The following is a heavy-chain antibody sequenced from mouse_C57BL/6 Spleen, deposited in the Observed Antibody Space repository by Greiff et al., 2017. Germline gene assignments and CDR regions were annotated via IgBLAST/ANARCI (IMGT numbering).Heavy chain of an antibody. CDR1: GYTFTSYW. J-gene: IGHJ3*01. D-gene: IGHD2-1*01. V-gene: IGHV1-52*01. Sequence: VQLQQSGAELVRPGSSVKLSCKASGYTFTSYWMHWVKQRPIQGLEWIGNIDPSDSETHYNQKFKDKATLTVDKSSSTAYMQLSSLTSEDSAVYYCARGYYGNSWFAYWGQGTLVTVSA. CDR3: ARGYYGNSWFAY. CDR2: IDPSDSET.